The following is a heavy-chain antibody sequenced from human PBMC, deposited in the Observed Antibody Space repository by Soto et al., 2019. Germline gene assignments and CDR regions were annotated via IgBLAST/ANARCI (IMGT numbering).Heavy chain of an antibody. Sequence: GGSLRLSCAASGVAFSDYWMSWVRQAPGKGPEWVANIKFDGSVKQYVDSVRGRFTISRDNSKNSLFLQMNSLAAADTAVYYCVKDGGYCSSSSCYAPRNHYFDSWGKGTLVTVSS. CDR1: GVAFSDYW. CDR2: IKFDGSVK. D-gene: IGHD2-2*01. J-gene: IGHJ4*02. V-gene: IGHV3-7*03. CDR3: VKDGGYCSSSSCYAPRNHYFDS.